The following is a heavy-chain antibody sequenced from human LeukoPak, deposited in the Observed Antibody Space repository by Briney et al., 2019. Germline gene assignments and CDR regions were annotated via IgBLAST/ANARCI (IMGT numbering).Heavy chain of an antibody. J-gene: IGHJ6*04. CDR1: GITFSSYG. Sequence: PGGSLRLSCAASGITFSSYGMSWVRQAPGKGLEWVSSINSTGGTTYYADSVKGRFTISRDNSKNTLYLQMNSLRAEDTAIYYCAELGITMIGGVWGKGTTVTISS. CDR3: AELGITMIGGV. D-gene: IGHD3-10*02. V-gene: IGHV3-23*01. CDR2: INSTGGTT.